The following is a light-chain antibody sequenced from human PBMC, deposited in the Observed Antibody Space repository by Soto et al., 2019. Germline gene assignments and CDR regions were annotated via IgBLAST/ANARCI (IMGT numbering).Light chain of an antibody. CDR3: SSYTSSNTFV. CDR2: EDS. V-gene: IGLV2-14*01. J-gene: IGLJ1*01. Sequence: QSVLTQPASVSGSPGQSITISCTVTSSDVGGYNYVSWYQHHPGKAPKLMIYEDSNRPSGISNRFSGSKSGNTASLTISGLQAEDEADYYCSSYTSSNTFVFGTGTKVTVL. CDR1: SSDVGGYNY.